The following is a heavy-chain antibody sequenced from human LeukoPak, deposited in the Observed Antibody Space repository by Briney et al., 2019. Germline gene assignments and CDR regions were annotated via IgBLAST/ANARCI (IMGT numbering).Heavy chain of an antibody. V-gene: IGHV1-69*13. CDR2: IIPIFGTA. J-gene: IGHJ5*02. CDR1: GGTFSSYA. CDR3: ARDSDDYGDYFWFDP. D-gene: IGHD4-17*01. Sequence: SVKVSCKDSGGTFSSYAISWVRQAPGQGLEWMGGIIPIFGTANYAQKFQGRVTITADESTSTAYMELSSLRSEDTAVYYCARDSDDYGDYFWFDPWGQGTLVTVSS.